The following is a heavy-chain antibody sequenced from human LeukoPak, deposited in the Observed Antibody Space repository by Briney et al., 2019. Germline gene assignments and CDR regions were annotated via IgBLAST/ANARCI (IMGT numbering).Heavy chain of an antibody. CDR2: IKQDGSEK. D-gene: IGHD5-24*01. J-gene: IGHJ6*03. Sequence: GGSLRLSCAASGFTFSSYWISWVRQAPGKGLEWVANIKQDGSEKYYVDSVKGRFTISRDKARNSPFLQMNSLRADDTAIYYCARAGEMRYMDGWSKGTAVTVPS. V-gene: IGHV3-7*01. CDR3: ARAGEMRYMDG. CDR1: GFTFSSYW.